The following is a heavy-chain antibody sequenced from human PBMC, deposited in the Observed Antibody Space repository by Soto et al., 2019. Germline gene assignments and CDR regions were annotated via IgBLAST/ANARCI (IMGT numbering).Heavy chain of an antibody. D-gene: IGHD3-10*01. CDR3: ADNYYAYGLDV. CDR2: ISGSGTYI. J-gene: IGHJ6*02. CDR1: GLIFSTYT. V-gene: IGHV3-21*01. Sequence: GGSLRLSCAASGLIFSTYTMNWVRQAPGRGLEWVSSISGSGTYIYYADSVKGRFTISRDNAKNSLYLQMNRLRAEDTDVYYCADNYYAYGLDVWGQGTTVTVSS.